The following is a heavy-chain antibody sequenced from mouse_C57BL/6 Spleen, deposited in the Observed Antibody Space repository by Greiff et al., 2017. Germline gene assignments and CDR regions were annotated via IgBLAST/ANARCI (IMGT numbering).Heavy chain of an antibody. D-gene: IGHD1-1*01. J-gene: IGHJ4*01. CDR2: INYDGSST. V-gene: IGHV5-16*01. CDR1: GFTFSDYY. CDR3: ARDSYYYGSMDY. Sequence: EVKLVESEGGLVQPGSSMKLSCTASGFTFSDYYMAWVRQVPEKGLEWVANINYDGSSTYYLDSLKSRFIISRDNAKNILYLQMRSLKSEDTATYYCARDSYYYGSMDYWGQGTSVTVSS.